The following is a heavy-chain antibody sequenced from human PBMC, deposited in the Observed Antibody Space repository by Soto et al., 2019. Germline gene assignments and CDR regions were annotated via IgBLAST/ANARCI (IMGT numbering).Heavy chain of an antibody. V-gene: IGHV3-23*01. D-gene: IGHD6-19*01. CDR3: ARELSLGGWFNWFDP. CDR2: ISTTGGGT. Sequence: GGSLRLSCAASGFTFSTYAMSWVRQAPEKGLEWVSSISTTGGGTYYTDSVKGRFTISRDNSKSTLYLQMNSLRAEDTAVYYCARELSLGGWFNWFDPWGQGTLVTVSS. CDR1: GFTFSTYA. J-gene: IGHJ5*02.